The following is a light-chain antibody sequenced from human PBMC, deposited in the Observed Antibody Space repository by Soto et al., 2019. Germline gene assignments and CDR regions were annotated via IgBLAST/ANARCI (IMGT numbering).Light chain of an antibody. V-gene: IGKV1-9*01. J-gene: IGKJ5*01. Sequence: IQLTQSPSSLSASVGDRVTITCRASQGISSYLAWYQQKPGKAPKLLIYAASTLQSGVPSRFSGSGSGTDFTLTISSLQPEDFVTYYCQQLNSYPRFGQGTRLEIK. CDR1: QGISSY. CDR3: QQLNSYPR. CDR2: AAS.